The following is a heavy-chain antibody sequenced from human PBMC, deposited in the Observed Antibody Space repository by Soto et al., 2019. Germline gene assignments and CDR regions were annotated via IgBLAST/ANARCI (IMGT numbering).Heavy chain of an antibody. CDR2: IYHSGIT. J-gene: IGHJ6*02. CDR1: GYSISSGYY. D-gene: IGHD1-1*01. Sequence: SETLSLTCAVSGYSISSGYYWGWIRQPPGKGLEWSGSIYHSGITYYNPSLKSRVTISVDTSKNQFSLKLSSVTAADTAVYYCARELQEELEPYYYYYGMDVWGQGTTVTVSS. CDR3: ARELQEELEPYYYYYGMDV. V-gene: IGHV4-38-2*02.